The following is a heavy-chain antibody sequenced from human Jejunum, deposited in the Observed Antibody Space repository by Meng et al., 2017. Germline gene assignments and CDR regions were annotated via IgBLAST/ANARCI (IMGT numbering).Heavy chain of an antibody. D-gene: IGHD1-26*01. CDR1: GDSFTDHY. J-gene: IGHJ4*02. Sequence: QLQLLQWGAGLLKPSETLSLTCTVYGDSFTDHYWNWIRQPPGKGLEWIGEIHHSGSTNYNPSLESRVTISRDTSKKQFSLRLSSVTAADTAVYYCARRIRGGSYLGWGQGTLVTVSS. CDR2: IHHSGST. CDR3: ARRIRGGSYLG. V-gene: IGHV4-34*01.